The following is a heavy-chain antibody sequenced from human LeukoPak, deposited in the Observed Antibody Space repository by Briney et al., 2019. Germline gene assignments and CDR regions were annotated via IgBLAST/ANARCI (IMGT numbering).Heavy chain of an antibody. D-gene: IGHD6-13*01. J-gene: IGHJ4*02. V-gene: IGHV3-30*18. CDR3: AKLGAAAGTFDY. Sequence: QPGGSLRLSCAASGFTFSSYGMHWVRQAPGKGLEWVAVISYDGSNKYYADSVKGRFTISRDNSKNTLYLQMNSLRAEDTAVYYCAKLGAAAGTFDYWGQGTLVTVPS. CDR1: GFTFSSYG. CDR2: ISYDGSNK.